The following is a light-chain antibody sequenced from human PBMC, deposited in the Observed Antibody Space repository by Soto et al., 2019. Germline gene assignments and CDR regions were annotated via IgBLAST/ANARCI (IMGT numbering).Light chain of an antibody. CDR1: SSDVGGYNY. J-gene: IGLJ1*01. Sequence: QSVLTQPASVSGSPGQSITISCTGTSSDVGGYNYVSWYPQHPVKAPKLMIYDVTNRPSGVSDRFSGSKSGNTASLTISGLQAEDEADYYCSSYTSSSTPYVFGTGTQLTVL. V-gene: IGLV2-14*01. CDR2: DVT. CDR3: SSYTSSSTPYV.